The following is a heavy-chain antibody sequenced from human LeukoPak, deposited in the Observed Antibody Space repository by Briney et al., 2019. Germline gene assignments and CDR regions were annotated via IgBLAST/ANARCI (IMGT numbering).Heavy chain of an antibody. CDR3: ARRGGYNWNENFDY. CDR2: IYYSGST. Sequence: SETLSLTCTVSGGSISSISYYWGWIRQPPGKGLEWIGSIYYSGSTYYNPSLKSRVTISIDTSKNQFSLKLSSVTAADTAVYYCARRGGYNWNENFDYWGQGTLVTVSS. V-gene: IGHV4-39*01. CDR1: GGSISSISYY. J-gene: IGHJ4*02. D-gene: IGHD1-1*01.